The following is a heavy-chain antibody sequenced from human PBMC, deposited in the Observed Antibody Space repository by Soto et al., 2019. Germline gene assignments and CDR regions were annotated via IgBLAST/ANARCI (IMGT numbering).Heavy chain of an antibody. CDR1: GFSLSGSGMR. V-gene: IGHV2-70*04. CDR2: IDWEDTK. CDR3: ARAFYGMDV. J-gene: IGHJ6*02. Sequence: SGPTLVNPTQTLPLTCTVSGFSLSGSGMRVTWIRQPPGKALEWLARIDWEDTKLYSTSLKTRLTTSKDTSKNQVVLTMTNVDPADTGTYYCARAFYGMDVWGQGTTVTVSS.